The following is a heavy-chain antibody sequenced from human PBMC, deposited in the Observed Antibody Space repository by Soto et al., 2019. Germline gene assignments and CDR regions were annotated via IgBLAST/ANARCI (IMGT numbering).Heavy chain of an antibody. CDR1: GFTFSNSW. V-gene: IGHV3-15*07. D-gene: IGHD3-22*01. Sequence: EVQLVESGGGVVKPGGSLRLSCAASGFTFSNSWMNWVRQAPGKGLEWVGRIKSKTDGGTKDYAAPVEGRFTISRDDTKNTLSQQMKSLKTEDTAVYYWTADLVTIIVVVTDSWGYWGQGTLVTVSS. CDR2: IKSKTDGGTK. CDR3: TADLVTIIVVVTDSWGY. J-gene: IGHJ4*02.